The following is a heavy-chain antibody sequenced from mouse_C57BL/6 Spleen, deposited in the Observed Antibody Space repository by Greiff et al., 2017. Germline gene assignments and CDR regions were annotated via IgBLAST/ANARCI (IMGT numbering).Heavy chain of an antibody. V-gene: IGHV5-4*01. Sequence: EVKLMESGGGLVKPGGSLKLSCAASGFTFSSYAMSWVRQTPEKRLEWVATISDGGSYTYYPDNVKGRFTISRDNAKNNLYLQMSHLKSEDTAMYYCARDRGLPHFDHWGQGTTLTVSS. CDR2: ISDGGSYT. J-gene: IGHJ2*01. CDR1: GFTFSSYA. D-gene: IGHD2-2*01. CDR3: ARDRGLPHFDH.